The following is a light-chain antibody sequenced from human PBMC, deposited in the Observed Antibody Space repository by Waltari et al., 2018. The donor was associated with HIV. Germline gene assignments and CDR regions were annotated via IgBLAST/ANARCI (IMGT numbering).Light chain of an antibody. CDR2: DDS. Sequence: IPLTQSPSSLSASVGDRVAIACRAMQYIITALACYQQKPGKVPNLIIYDDSTLKGGVPSRFSGNVSGTDFTLSINSLQPEDCATYYCLQFNAYPQTFGGGTKVEIK. V-gene: IGKV1-13*01. J-gene: IGKJ4*01. CDR1: QYIITA. CDR3: LQFNAYPQT.